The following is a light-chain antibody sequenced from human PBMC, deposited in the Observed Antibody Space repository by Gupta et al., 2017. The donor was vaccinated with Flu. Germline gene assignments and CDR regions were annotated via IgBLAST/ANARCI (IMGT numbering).Light chain of an antibody. CDR1: HSVTTY. J-gene: IGKJ2*01. V-gene: IGKV3-11*01. Sequence: PGETATLSCRASHSVTTYLAWYQQKPGQAPRLLIYDASNRATGIPARFSGSGCGTDFSLTSSSLEHEDFAVYYCQQRSTWHTFGQGTTLEI. CDR2: DAS. CDR3: QQRSTWHT.